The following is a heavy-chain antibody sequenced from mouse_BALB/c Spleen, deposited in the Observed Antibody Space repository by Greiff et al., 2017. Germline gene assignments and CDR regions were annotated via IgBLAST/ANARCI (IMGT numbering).Heavy chain of an antibody. CDR1: GFTFNTNA. CDR2: IRSKSNNYAT. V-gene: IGHV10S3*01. J-gene: IGHJ2*01. CDR3: VRDPYFDY. Sequence: TGGGLVQPKGSLKLSCAASGFTFNTNAMNWVRQAPGKGLEWVARIRSKSNNYATYYADSVKDRFTISRDDSQSMLYLQMNNLKTEDTAMYYCVRDPYFDYWGQGTTLTVSS.